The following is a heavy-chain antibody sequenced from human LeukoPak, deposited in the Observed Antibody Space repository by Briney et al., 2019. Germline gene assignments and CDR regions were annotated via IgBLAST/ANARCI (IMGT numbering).Heavy chain of an antibody. D-gene: IGHD2-2*01. CDR2: ISYDGSNK. CDR1: GFTFNNYG. V-gene: IGHV3-30*03. J-gene: IGHJ4*02. Sequence: PGKSLRLSCAASGFTFNNYGMHWVRQAPGKGLEWVAVISYDGSNKYYADSVKGRFTISRDNSKNTLYLQMNSLRAEDTAVYYCARGDQYYFDYWGQGTLVTVSS. CDR3: ARGDQYYFDY.